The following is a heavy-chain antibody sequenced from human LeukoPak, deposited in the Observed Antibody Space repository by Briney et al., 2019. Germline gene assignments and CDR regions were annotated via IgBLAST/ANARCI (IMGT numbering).Heavy chain of an antibody. V-gene: IGHV6-1*01. Sequence: SQTLSLTCAISGDSVSSNSVAWHWIRQYPSRGLEWLGSTYYRSKWYNDYALSVKSRITINPDTSKNQFSLQLNSVTPEDTAVYYCARDRGSLRYYFDYWGQGTLVTVSS. CDR2: TYYRSKWYN. CDR3: ARDRGSLRYYFDY. J-gene: IGHJ4*02. CDR1: GDSVSSNSVA. D-gene: IGHD1-26*01.